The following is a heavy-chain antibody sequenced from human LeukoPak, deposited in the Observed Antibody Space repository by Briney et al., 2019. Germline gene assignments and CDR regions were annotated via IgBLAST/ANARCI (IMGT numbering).Heavy chain of an antibody. V-gene: IGHV1-18*01. CDR3: ARDRQCGY. D-gene: IGHD2-21*01. CDR2: ISAYNGNT. J-gene: IGHJ4*02. CDR1: GYTYTSYG. Sequence: ASVKVSCKASGYTYTSYGISWVRRAPGQGLEWMGWISAYNGNTNYAPKLQGRVTMATDTSTSAAYMELRSLRSDDTAVYYCARDRQCGYWGQGTLVTVSS.